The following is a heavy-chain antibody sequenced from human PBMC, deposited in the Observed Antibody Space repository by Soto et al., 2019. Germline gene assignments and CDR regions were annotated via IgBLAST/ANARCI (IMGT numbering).Heavy chain of an antibody. D-gene: IGHD1-7*01. CDR1: GFSFRSYT. J-gene: IGHJ4*02. CDR3: ARERGPQGECWRELSKGGFDT. CDR2: ISGSSSYE. V-gene: IGHV3-21*06. Sequence: EVQLVESGGGLVKPGGSLRLSCAASGFSFRSYTLHWFRQAPGGGLEWVSSISGSSSYEFYADSVKGRFTISRENHDNILFLQMNNLRAEDTALYFCARERGPQGECWRELSKGGFDTWGQGTQVSVSS.